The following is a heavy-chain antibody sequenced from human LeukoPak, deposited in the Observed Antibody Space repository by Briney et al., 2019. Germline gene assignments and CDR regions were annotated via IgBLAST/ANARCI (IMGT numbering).Heavy chain of an antibody. D-gene: IGHD2-15*01. Sequence: GSLRLSCVASGFTFSNYPMNWVRQAPGKGLEWVSYISSTSSTIYYADSVKGRFTISRDNAKNSLYLQMNSLRAEDTAVYYCATDGGSWGQGTLVTVSS. CDR1: GFTFSNYP. J-gene: IGHJ5*02. V-gene: IGHV3-48*04. CDR3: ATDGGS. CDR2: ISSTSSTI.